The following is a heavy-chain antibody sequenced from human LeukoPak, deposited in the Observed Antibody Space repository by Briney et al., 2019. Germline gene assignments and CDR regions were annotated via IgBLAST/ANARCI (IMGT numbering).Heavy chain of an antibody. V-gene: IGHV4-59*01. Sequence: PSETLSLTCTVCGGSISSYYWSWVRQPPGKGVEGSGYIYYTGSTNYNTSLTSRLTISVDTSKNPFSLKLSSVTAADTAVYYCARAFSSGWYPYSIGGLWFDYWGQGTLVTVSS. D-gene: IGHD6-19*01. CDR1: GGSISSYY. J-gene: IGHJ4*02. CDR2: IYYTGST. CDR3: ARAFSSGWYPYSIGGLWFDY.